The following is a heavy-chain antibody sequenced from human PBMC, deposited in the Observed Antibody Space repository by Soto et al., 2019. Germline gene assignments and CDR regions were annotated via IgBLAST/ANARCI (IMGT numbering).Heavy chain of an antibody. CDR2: INWNGGST. V-gene: IGHV3-20*01. D-gene: IGHD2-2*01. CDR3: ARVFSSTSHMIYYYMDV. Sequence: PGGSLRLSCAASGFTFDDYGMSWGRQAPGKGLEWVSGINWNGGSTGYADSVKGRFTISRDNAKNSLYLQMNSLRAEDTALYHCARVFSSTSHMIYYYMDVWGKGTTVTVSS. CDR1: GFTFDDYG. J-gene: IGHJ6*03.